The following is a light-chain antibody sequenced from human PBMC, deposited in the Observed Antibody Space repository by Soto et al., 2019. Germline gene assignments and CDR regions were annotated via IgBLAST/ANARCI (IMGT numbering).Light chain of an antibody. J-gene: IGKJ4*01. CDR3: QQYGLT. CDR2: GAS. V-gene: IGKV3-20*01. CDR1: QSVSSSS. Sequence: EIVVTQCPGTLSLSPGERATLSCRASQSVSSSSLAWYQQKPGQAPRLLIYGASSRATGIPDRFSGSGSGTDFTLTISRLEPEDFAVYYCQQYGLTFGGGTKVDIK.